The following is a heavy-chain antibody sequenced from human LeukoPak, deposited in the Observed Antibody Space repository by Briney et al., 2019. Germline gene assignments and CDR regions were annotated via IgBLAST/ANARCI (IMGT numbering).Heavy chain of an antibody. CDR2: IYTSGST. CDR3: ARQITIFGVVPDAFDI. V-gene: IGHV4-61*02. Sequence: PSETLSLTCTVSGGSISSGSYYWSWIRQPAGKGLEWIGRIYTSGSTNYNPSLKSRVTISVDTSKNQFPLKLSSVTAADTAVYYCARQITIFGVVPDAFDIWGQGTVVTVSS. J-gene: IGHJ3*02. D-gene: IGHD3-3*01. CDR1: GGSISSGSYY.